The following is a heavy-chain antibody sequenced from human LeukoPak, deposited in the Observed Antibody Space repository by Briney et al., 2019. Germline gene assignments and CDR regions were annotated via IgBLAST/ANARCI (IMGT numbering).Heavy chain of an antibody. CDR1: GGSISSSNW. D-gene: IGHD3-22*01. Sequence: SETLSLTCAVSGGSISSSNWWSWVRQPPGKGLEWIGEIYHSGSTNYNPSLKSRVTISVDKSKNQFSLKLSSVTATDTAVYYCARAYDSSGYYYPGYWGQGTLVTVSS. V-gene: IGHV4-4*02. CDR3: ARAYDSSGYYYPGY. CDR2: IYHSGST. J-gene: IGHJ4*02.